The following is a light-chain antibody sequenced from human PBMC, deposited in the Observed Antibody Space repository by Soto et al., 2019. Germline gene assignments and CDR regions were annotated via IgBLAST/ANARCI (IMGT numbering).Light chain of an antibody. J-gene: IGKJ1*01. V-gene: IGKV1-5*03. CDR3: QQYNSYSET. Sequence: DIQMTQSPSTLSGSVGDRFTITCRASQTISTWLAWYQQKSGKAPKLLIYEASSLGSGVPSRFSGSGSGTEFTLTISSLQPDDFATYYCQQYNSYSETFGQGTKVDIK. CDR2: EAS. CDR1: QTISTW.